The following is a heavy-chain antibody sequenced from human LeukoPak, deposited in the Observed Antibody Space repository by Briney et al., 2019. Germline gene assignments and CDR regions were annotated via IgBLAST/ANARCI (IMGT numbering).Heavy chain of an antibody. D-gene: IGHD6-6*01. CDR1: GGSFSDYY. Sequence: SETLSLTCAVYGGSFSDYYWSWIRQPPGKGLEWIGEINHSGSTNYNPSLKSRVTISVDTSKNQFSLKLSSVTAADTAVYYCAGSIAARLDYWGQGTLVTVAS. V-gene: IGHV4-34*01. J-gene: IGHJ4*02. CDR3: AGSIAARLDY. CDR2: INHSGST.